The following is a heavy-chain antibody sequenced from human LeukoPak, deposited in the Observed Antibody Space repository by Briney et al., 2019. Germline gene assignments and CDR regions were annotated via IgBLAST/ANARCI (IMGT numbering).Heavy chain of an antibody. J-gene: IGHJ6*04. D-gene: IGHD3-10*02. CDR1: GFTFSSCA. V-gene: IGHV3-48*03. Sequence: GGSLRLSCAASGFTFSSCAMSWVRQAPGKGLEWVSYISSSGSTIYYADSVKGRFTISRDNAKNSLYLQMNSLRAEDTAVYYCAELGITMIGGVWGKGTTVTVSS. CDR3: AELGITMIGGV. CDR2: ISSSGSTI.